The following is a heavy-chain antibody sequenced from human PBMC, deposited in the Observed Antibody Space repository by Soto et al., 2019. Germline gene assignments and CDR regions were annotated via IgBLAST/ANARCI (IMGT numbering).Heavy chain of an antibody. V-gene: IGHV3-30*18. Sequence: QVQLVESGGGVVQPGRSLRLSCAASGFTFSSYGMHWVRQAPGKGLEWVAVISYDGSNKYYADSVKGRFTISRDNSKNTLYLQMNSLRAEDTAVYYCAKEGADSSVFLYYYGMDVWGQGTTVTVSS. J-gene: IGHJ6*02. CDR3: AKEGADSSVFLYYYGMDV. CDR1: GFTFSSYG. D-gene: IGHD3-22*01. CDR2: ISYDGSNK.